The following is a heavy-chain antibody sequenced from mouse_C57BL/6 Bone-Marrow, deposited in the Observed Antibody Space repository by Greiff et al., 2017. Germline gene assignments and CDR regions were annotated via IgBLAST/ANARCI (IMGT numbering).Heavy chain of an antibody. CDR1: GYTFTSYG. Sequence: QVQLQQSGAELARPGASVKLSCKASGYTFTSYGISWVKQRPGQGLEWIGEIYPRSGNTYYNEKFKGKATLTAAKSSSTAYLELRSLTSEDSAVYFCATAQATPHFDYWGQGTTLTVSS. V-gene: IGHV1-81*01. J-gene: IGHJ2*01. CDR2: IYPRSGNT. CDR3: ATAQATPHFDY. D-gene: IGHD3-2*02.